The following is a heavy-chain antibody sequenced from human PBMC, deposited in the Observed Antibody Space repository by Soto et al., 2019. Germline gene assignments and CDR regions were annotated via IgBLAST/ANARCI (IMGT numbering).Heavy chain of an antibody. Sequence: QVQLVQSGAEVKKPGSSVKVSCKTSRDTFNKYPFNWVRQAPGQGLEWMGWIIPIFSSRNYAEKFQGRVTITAEDSTSTAYMELRSLRFEDTAVYYCARGETYLGVWGQGTTVTVSS. V-gene: IGHV1-69*01. J-gene: IGHJ6*02. CDR3: ARGETYLGV. D-gene: IGHD3-16*01. CDR2: IIPIFSSR. CDR1: RDTFNKYP.